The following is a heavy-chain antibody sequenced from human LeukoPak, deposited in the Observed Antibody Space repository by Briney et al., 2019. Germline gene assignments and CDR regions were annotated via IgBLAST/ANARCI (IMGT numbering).Heavy chain of an antibody. V-gene: IGHV1-69*04. CDR1: GGTFSSYA. J-gene: IGHJ6*02. CDR3: AGRFLEWLSPILYYYGMDV. CDR2: IIPILGIA. D-gene: IGHD3-3*01. Sequence: SVKVSCKASGGTFSSYAISWVRQAPGQGLEWMGRIIPILGIANYAQKFQGRVTITADKSTSTAYMELSSLRSEDTAVYYCAGRFLEWLSPILYYYGMDVWGQGTTVTVSS.